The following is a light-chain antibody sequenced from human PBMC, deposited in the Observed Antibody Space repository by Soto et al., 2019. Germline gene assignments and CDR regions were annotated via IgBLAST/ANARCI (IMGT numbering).Light chain of an antibody. J-gene: IGKJ5*01. CDR2: GAS. Sequence: EIVLTQSPGTLSLSPGERATLSCRASQSVLSNFLAWYQQKPGQAPRLLIYGASTRATGIPDRFSGSGSGTDFALTISRLEPEDFAVYYCQHYVKSPRTFGQGTRLEIK. V-gene: IGKV3-20*01. CDR3: QHYVKSPRT. CDR1: QSVLSNF.